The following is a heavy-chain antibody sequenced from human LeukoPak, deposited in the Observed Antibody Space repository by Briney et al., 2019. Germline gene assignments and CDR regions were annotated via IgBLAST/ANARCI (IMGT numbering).Heavy chain of an antibody. V-gene: IGHV4-59*12. J-gene: IGHJ4*02. CDR3: ARSIVATRTFDY. D-gene: IGHD5-12*01. CDR1: GGSISSYY. CDR2: IYYSGST. Sequence: SETLSLTCTVSGGSISSYYWSWIRQPPGKGLEWIGYIYYSGSTNYNPSPKSRVTISVDTSKNQFSLKLSSVTAADTAVYYCARSIVATRTFDYWGQGTLVTVSS.